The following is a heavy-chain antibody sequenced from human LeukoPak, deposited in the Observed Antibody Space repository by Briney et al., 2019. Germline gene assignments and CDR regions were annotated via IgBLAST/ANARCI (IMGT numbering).Heavy chain of an antibody. J-gene: IGHJ4*02. Sequence: GASVKVSCKASGYTFTGYYMHWVRQAPGQGLEWMGRINPNSGGTNYAQKFQGRVTMTRDTSISTAYMELSRLRSDDTAVYYCAREFIAADTYDYWGQGTLVTLSS. CDR1: GYTFTGYY. D-gene: IGHD6-13*01. V-gene: IGHV1-2*06. CDR3: AREFIAADTYDY. CDR2: INPNSGGT.